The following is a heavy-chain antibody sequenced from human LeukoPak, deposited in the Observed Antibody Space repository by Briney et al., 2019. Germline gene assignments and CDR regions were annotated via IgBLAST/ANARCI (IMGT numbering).Heavy chain of an antibody. Sequence: SGGSLRLSCAASGFTFSSYAMSWVRQAPGKGLEWVSAISGSGGSTYYADSVKGRFTISRDNSKNTLYLQMNSLRAEDTAVYYCAKGAPWYYDSSGSHDAFDIWGQGTMVTVSS. CDR1: GFTFSSYA. V-gene: IGHV3-23*01. CDR3: AKGAPWYYDSSGSHDAFDI. CDR2: ISGSGGST. J-gene: IGHJ3*02. D-gene: IGHD3-22*01.